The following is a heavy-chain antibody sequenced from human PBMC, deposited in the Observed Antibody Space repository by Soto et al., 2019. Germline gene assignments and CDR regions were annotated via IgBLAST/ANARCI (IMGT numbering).Heavy chain of an antibody. Sequence: QVPLVESGGGLVNPGGSLRLSCVASGFNIRDHYMNWVRQAPGRGLEWVSYMSGSGSDVNYVDSVRGRFTMPRDNAQNSLFLQMNSLRAEDTAVYYCARTARLLDSWGPGTLVTVSS. CDR1: GFNIRDHY. CDR3: ARTARLLDS. D-gene: IGHD2-21*01. V-gene: IGHV3-11*01. CDR2: MSGSGSDV. J-gene: IGHJ4*02.